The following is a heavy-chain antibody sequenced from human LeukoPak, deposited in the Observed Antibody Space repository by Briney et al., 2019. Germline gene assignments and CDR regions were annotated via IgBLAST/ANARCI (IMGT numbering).Heavy chain of an antibody. Sequence: GGSLRLSCAASGFTLSSHYMSWVRQAPGKGLEWVAVIYTGGNTYYTDSVQGRLTISRNNYNNPLHLQINNLHADDPAGYYCARGDGSGGWGQGTLVTVSS. CDR2: IYTGGNT. CDR3: ARGDGSGG. V-gene: IGHV3-53*01. CDR1: GFTLSSHY. D-gene: IGHD3-10*01. J-gene: IGHJ4*02.